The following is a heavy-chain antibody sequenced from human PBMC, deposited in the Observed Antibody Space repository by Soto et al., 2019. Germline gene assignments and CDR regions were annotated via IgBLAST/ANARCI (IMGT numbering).Heavy chain of an antibody. CDR3: ARGPRYCSSTSCFSGITWFDP. CDR2: ISSYNGNT. J-gene: IGHJ5*02. V-gene: IGHV1-18*04. CDR1: GYTFTSYG. D-gene: IGHD2-2*01. Sequence: ASVKVSCKASGYTFTSYGISWVRQAPGQGLEWMGWISSYNGNTNYAQKVQGRVTMTTDKSTSTIYMELRSLRSDDTAVYYCARGPRYCSSTSCFSGITWFDPWGQGTLVTVSS.